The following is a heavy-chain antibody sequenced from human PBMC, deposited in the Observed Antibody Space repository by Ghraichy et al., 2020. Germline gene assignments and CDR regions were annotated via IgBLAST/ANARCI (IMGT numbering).Heavy chain of an antibody. CDR2: ISGSGGST. J-gene: IGHJ6*02. Sequence: GGSLRLSCAASGFTFSSYAMSWVRQAPGKGLEWVSAISGSGGSTYYADSVKGRFTISRDNSKNTLYLQMNSLRAEDTAVYYCAKGMAYYYYYGMDVWGQGTTVTVSS. CDR3: AKGMAYYYYYGMDV. CDR1: GFTFSSYA. D-gene: IGHD5-24*01. V-gene: IGHV3-23*01.